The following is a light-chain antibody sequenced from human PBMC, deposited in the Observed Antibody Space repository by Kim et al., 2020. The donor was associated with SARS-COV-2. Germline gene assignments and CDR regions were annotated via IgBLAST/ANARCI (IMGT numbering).Light chain of an antibody. CDR1: HSISSW. CDR2: KAS. V-gene: IGKV1-5*03. Sequence: ASVGDRVTITCLASHSISSWLAWYQQKPGKAPKLLIYKASSLESGVPSRFSGSGSGTEFPLTISSLQPDDFATYYCQQYNSYPWTFGQGTKVDIK. CDR3: QQYNSYPWT. J-gene: IGKJ1*01.